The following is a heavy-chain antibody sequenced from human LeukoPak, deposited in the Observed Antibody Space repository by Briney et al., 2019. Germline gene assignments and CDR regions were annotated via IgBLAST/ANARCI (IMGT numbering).Heavy chain of an antibody. CDR1: GGTFSSYA. CDR2: IIPIFGTA. CDR3: ARVASSGWYLDAFDI. D-gene: IGHD6-19*01. Sequence: GASVKVSCKASGGTFSSYAISWVRQAPGQGLEWMGGIIPIFGTANYAQKFQGRDTITADESTSTAYMELSSLRSDDTAVYYCARVASSGWYLDAFDIWGQGTMVTVSS. J-gene: IGHJ3*02. V-gene: IGHV1-69*13.